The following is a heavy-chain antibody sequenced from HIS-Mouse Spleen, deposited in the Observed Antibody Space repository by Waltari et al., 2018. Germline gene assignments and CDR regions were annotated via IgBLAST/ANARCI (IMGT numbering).Heavy chain of an antibody. Sequence: QVQLVESGGGVVQPGRSLRLSCAASGFTCSSYAMHRVSQAPGKGLELVAVISYDGSNKYYADSVKGRFTISRDNSKNTLYLQMNSLRAEDTAVYYCARGMYSSSWLSPADDAFDIWGQGTMVTVSS. J-gene: IGHJ3*02. CDR2: ISYDGSNK. CDR1: GFTCSSYA. CDR3: ARGMYSSSWLSPADDAFDI. D-gene: IGHD6-6*01. V-gene: IGHV3-30-3*01.